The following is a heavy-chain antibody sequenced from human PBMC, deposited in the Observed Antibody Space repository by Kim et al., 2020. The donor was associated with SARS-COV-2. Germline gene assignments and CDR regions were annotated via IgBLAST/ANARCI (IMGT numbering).Heavy chain of an antibody. D-gene: IGHD1-7*01. J-gene: IGHJ4*02. CDR3: ARRSITGTTEY. V-gene: IGHV4-39*01. Sequence: YYTPSLTSRVTISVDTSKNQFSLNLSSVTAADTAVYYCARRSITGTTEYWGQGTLVTVSS.